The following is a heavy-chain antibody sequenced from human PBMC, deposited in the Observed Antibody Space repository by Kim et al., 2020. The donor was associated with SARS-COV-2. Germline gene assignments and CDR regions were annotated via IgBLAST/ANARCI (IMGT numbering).Heavy chain of an antibody. CDR2: IYYSGRT. CDR1: GGSVSSGNYY. V-gene: IGHV4-61*01. Sequence: SETLSLTCSVTGGSVSSGNYYWSWIRQHPGKGLEWIGYIYYSGRTNYNPSLKSRVTISVDTSKSQFSLKLRSVTAADTAVYYCARNVPAYFWGQGTLVTVSS. D-gene: IGHD2-2*01. J-gene: IGHJ4*02. CDR3: ARNVPAYF.